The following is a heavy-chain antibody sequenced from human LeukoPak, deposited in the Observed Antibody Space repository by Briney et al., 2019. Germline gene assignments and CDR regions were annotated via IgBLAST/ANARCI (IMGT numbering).Heavy chain of an antibody. CDR3: ARDLAAAGIGEFDS. CDR1: GGSFRDYA. CDR2: IVPMFGTA. V-gene: IGHV1-69*13. D-gene: IGHD6-13*01. J-gene: IGHJ4*02. Sequence: SVKVPCKASGGSFRDYAISWVRRAPGQGLQWLGGIVPMFGTANYAQQLQGRVTITADESTTTVYMELNSLRSEDTAVYYCARDLAAAGIGEFDSWGQGTLVTVSS.